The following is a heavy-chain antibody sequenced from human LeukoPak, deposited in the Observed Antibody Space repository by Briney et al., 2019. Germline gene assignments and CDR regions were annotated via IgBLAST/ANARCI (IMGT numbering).Heavy chain of an antibody. Sequence: ASVKVSCKASGYTFTGYYMHWVRQAPGQGLEWMGWINPNSGGTNYAQKFQGRVTMTRDTSISTAYMELSRLRSEDTAVYYCASEPQGEGQTSGYYLNFDYWGQGTLVTASS. CDR1: GYTFTGYY. V-gene: IGHV1-2*02. CDR3: ASEPQGEGQTSGYYLNFDY. CDR2: INPNSGGT. D-gene: IGHD3-22*01. J-gene: IGHJ4*02.